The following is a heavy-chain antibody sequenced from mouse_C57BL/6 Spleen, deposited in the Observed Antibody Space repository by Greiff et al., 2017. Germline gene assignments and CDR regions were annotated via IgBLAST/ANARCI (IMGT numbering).Heavy chain of an antibody. CDR1: GYTFTSYW. CDR3: ARNCGNDYALFAY. CDR2: IHPNSGST. Sequence: QVQLQQPGAELVKPGASVKLSCKASGYTFTSYWMHWVKQRPGQGLEWIGMIHPNSGSTNYNEKFKSKATLTVDKSSSTAYMQLSSLTSEDAAVYYCARNCGNDYALFAYWGQGTLVTVSA. V-gene: IGHV1-64*01. D-gene: IGHD2-4*01. J-gene: IGHJ3*01.